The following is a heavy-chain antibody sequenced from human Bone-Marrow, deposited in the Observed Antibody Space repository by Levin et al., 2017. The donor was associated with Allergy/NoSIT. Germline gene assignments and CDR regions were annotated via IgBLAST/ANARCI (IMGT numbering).Heavy chain of an antibody. Sequence: SCTVSGGSISSSGYHWTWTRQYPNKGLAWIGYISYRGSTYFNPSLKSRLTMAIDTSEQHSSLNLTSVSAADTAIYYCARLDGYSLDYWGQGALVTVSS. J-gene: IGHJ4*02. CDR1: GGSISSSGYH. V-gene: IGHV4-31*03. CDR2: ISYRGST. CDR3: ARLDGYSLDY. D-gene: IGHD1-1*01.